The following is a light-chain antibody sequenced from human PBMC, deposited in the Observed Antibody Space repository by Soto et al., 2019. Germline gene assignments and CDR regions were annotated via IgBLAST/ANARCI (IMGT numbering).Light chain of an antibody. Sequence: QSLLTHPPSLSGAPGQRVTISCTGSSSNIGAGSDVHWYQQVPGTAPKLLVYGSYNRPSGVPDRFSGSKSGTSASLAITGLQAEDEADFYCQSYDSSLSAWVFGTGTKVTGL. J-gene: IGLJ1*01. V-gene: IGLV1-40*01. CDR1: SSNIGAGSD. CDR2: GSY. CDR3: QSYDSSLSAWV.